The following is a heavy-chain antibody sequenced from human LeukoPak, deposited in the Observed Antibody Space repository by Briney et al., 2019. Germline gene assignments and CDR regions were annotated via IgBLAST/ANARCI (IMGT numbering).Heavy chain of an antibody. CDR2: ISYDGSNK. Sequence: GGSLRLSCAASGFTFSSYEMNWVRKAPGKGLEWVAVISYDGSNKDYTDSVKGRFTISRDNSKSTLYLHMNSLRAEDTAVYYCARGPDSITIFGVVNTPFDYWGQGTLVTVSS. V-gene: IGHV3-30*03. CDR3: ARGPDSITIFGVVNTPFDY. CDR1: GFTFSSYE. D-gene: IGHD3-3*01. J-gene: IGHJ4*02.